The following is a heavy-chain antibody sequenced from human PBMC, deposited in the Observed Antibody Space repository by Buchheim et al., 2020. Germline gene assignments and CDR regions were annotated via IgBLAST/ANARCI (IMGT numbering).Heavy chain of an antibody. CDR2: ISGDCSMK. D-gene: IGHD3-9*01. V-gene: IGHV3-48*02. CDR1: GYSFSSYG. J-gene: IGHJ4*02. CDR3: ARDRAGYCQTE. Sequence: EVQLVESGGGLVQRGGSLRLSCAASGYSFSSYGINWVRQAPGKGLEWVSYISGDCSMKWYADSVKGRFTISRDTDRNVVFLQMNSLRDEDTAVYFCARDRAGYCQTEGGQGT.